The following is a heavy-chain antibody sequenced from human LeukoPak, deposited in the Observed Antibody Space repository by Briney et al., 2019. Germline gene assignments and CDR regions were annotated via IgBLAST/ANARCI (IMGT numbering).Heavy chain of an antibody. CDR2: INHSGST. V-gene: IGHV4-34*01. CDR1: GGSFSGYY. Sequence: SETLSLTCAVYGGSFSGYYWSWIRQPPGKGLEWLGEINHSGSTNYNPSLKSRVTISLDTSKNQFSLKLSSVTAADTAVYYCARGRKYTSGYRVTELGSGYSDYWGQGTLVTVSS. J-gene: IGHJ4*02. CDR3: ARGRKYTSGYRVTELGSGYSDY. D-gene: IGHD5-18*01.